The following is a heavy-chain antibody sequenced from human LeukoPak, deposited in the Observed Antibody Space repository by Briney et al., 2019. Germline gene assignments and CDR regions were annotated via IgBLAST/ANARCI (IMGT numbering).Heavy chain of an antibody. CDR1: GGSLSSYY. CDR3: ARHESAMATPDY. Sequence: SETLSLTCTVSGGSLSSYYWSWIRQPPGKGLEWIGYIYYSGSTNYNPSLKSRVTISVDTSKNQFSLKLSSVTAADTAVYYCARHESAMATPDYWGQGTLVTVSS. D-gene: IGHD5-24*01. V-gene: IGHV4-59*08. J-gene: IGHJ4*02. CDR2: IYYSGST.